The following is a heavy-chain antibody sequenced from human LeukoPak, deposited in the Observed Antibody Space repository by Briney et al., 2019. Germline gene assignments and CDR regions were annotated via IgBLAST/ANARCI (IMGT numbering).Heavy chain of an antibody. J-gene: IGHJ3*02. CDR2: IYYSGST. Sequence: SQTLSLTCTVSGGSISSGGYYWSWIRQPPGKGLEWIGYIYYSGSTYYNPSLKSRVTISVDTSKNQFSLKLSSVTAADTAVYYCARDVTARYQRRDAFDIWGQGTMVTVSS. CDR1: GGSISSGGYY. D-gene: IGHD6-25*01. CDR3: ARDVTARYQRRDAFDI. V-gene: IGHV4-31*03.